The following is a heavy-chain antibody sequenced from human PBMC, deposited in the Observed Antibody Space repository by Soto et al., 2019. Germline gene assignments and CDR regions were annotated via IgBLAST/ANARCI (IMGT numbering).Heavy chain of an antibody. CDR2: INAGYGNT. Sequence: GASVKVSCKSSGYTFTDFYIHWVRQVPGQGLEWVGWINAGYGNTKSSQKFQDRVTISRDTSASTAYMELTSLRSEDTAVYYCARDTGDGTFDFWGQGTLVTVSS. D-gene: IGHD7-27*01. CDR3: ARDTGDGTFDF. CDR1: GYTFTDFY. J-gene: IGHJ4*02. V-gene: IGHV1-3*01.